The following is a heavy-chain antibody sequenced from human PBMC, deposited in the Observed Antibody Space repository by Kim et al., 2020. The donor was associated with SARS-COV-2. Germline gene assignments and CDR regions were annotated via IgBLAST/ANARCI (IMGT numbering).Heavy chain of an antibody. CDR3: ARGWAAAGTCDA. Sequence: GGSLRLSCAASGFTFSTYSMNWVRQAPGKGLEWVSYISSSSSTIDYADSVKGRFTISRDNAKNSLYLQMSSLRAEDTAVYYCARGWAAAGTCDAWGQGNLGTVSS. V-gene: IGHV3-48*04. CDR1: GFTFSTYS. J-gene: IGHJ5*02. CDR2: ISSSSSTI. D-gene: IGHD6-13*01.